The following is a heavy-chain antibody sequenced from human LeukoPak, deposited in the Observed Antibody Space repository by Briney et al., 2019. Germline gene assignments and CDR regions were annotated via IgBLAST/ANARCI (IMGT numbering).Heavy chain of an antibody. CDR1: GGTFSSYA. V-gene: IGHV1-69*13. CDR2: IIPIFGTA. CDR3: AGPGGYYYDSSGYHYYYMDV. D-gene: IGHD3-22*01. Sequence: SVKVSCKASGGTFSSYAISWVRQAPGQGLEWMGGIIPIFGTANYAQKFQGRVTITADESTSTAYMELSSLRSEDTAVYYCAGPGGYYYDSSGYHYYYMDVWGKGTTVTVSS. J-gene: IGHJ6*03.